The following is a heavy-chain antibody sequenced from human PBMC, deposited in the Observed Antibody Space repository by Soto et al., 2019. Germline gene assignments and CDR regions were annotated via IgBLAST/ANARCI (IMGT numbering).Heavy chain of an antibody. CDR3: ACGGVLDTYYFDY. D-gene: IGHD3-16*02. V-gene: IGHV1-69*01. J-gene: IGHJ4*02. Sequence: QVQLVQSGAEVKKPGSSGKVACQASGGTFSSYAISWVRQAPGQGLEWMGGIIPILGTAKYAQKFQGRVTITADESTGTGYMELSSLRSEDTAVYYCACGGVLDTYYFDYWGQGTLVTVSS. CDR1: GGTFSSYA. CDR2: IIPILGTA.